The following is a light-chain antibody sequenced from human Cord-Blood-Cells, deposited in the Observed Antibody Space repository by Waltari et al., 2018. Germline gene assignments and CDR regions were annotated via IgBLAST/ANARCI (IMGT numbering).Light chain of an antibody. V-gene: IGKV1-39*01. CDR1: QSISSY. CDR2: AAS. J-gene: IGKJ1*01. Sequence: DNQMTKSPSSLSASVGARVTITCRASQSISSYLNWYQQKPGKAPKLLIYAASSLQSGVPSMFSGSGSGTDFTLTISSLQPEDFATYDWQQSYSTPRTFGQGTKVEIK. CDR3: QQSYSTPRT.